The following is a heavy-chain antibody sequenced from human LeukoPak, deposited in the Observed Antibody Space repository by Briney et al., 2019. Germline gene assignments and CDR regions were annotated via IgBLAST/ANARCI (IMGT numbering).Heavy chain of an antibody. CDR3: THIQREMGTTKYYFDY. J-gene: IGHJ4*02. V-gene: IGHV2-5*02. CDR2: IYWDDDK. D-gene: IGHD5-24*01. CDR1: GFSLSTRGVG. Sequence: SGPTLVKPTQTLTLTCTFSGFSLSTRGVGVGWIRQPPGKALEWLALIYWDDDKFYSPSLRSRLTITKDTSKDQVVLTMTNMGPVDTATYYCTHIQREMGTTKYYFDYWGQGTLVTVSS.